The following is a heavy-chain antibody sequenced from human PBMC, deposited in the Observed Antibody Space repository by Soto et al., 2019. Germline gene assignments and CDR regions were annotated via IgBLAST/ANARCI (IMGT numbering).Heavy chain of an antibody. CDR3: ARDRFDYYDSSGYWRFDP. CDR2: SSSSSSTI. CDR1: GFTFSSYS. J-gene: IGHJ5*02. V-gene: IGHV3-48*01. Sequence: EVQLVESGGGLVQPGGSLRLSCAAAGFTFSSYSMNWVRQAPGKGLEWVSYSSSSSSTIYYADSVKGRFTISRDNAKNSLYLQMNSRRAEDTAVYYCARDRFDYYDSSGYWRFDPWGQGTLVTVSS. D-gene: IGHD3-22*01.